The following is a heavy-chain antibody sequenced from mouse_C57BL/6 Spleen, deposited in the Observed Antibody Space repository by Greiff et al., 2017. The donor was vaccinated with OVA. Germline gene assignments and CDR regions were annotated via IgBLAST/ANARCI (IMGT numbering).Heavy chain of an antibody. CDR1: GFTFSSYA. D-gene: IGHD1-1*01. V-gene: IGHV5-4*01. J-gene: IGHJ4*01. Sequence: DVQLVESGGGLVKPGGSLKLSCAASGFTFSSYAMSWVRQTPEKRLEWVATISDGGSYTYYPDNVKGRFTISRDKAKNNLYLQMSHLKSEDTAMYYCARDGYYGSTLDYWGQGTSVTVSS. CDR3: ARDGYYGSTLDY. CDR2: ISDGGSYT.